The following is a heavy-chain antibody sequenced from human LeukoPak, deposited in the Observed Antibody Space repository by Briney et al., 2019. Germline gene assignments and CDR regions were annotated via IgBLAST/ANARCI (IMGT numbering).Heavy chain of an antibody. J-gene: IGHJ4*02. D-gene: IGHD6-19*01. V-gene: IGHV3-9*01. CDR2: ISWNSGSI. Sequence: GGSLRLSCAASGFTFDDYAMHWVRQAPGKGLEWVSGISWNSGSIGYADSVKGRFTISRDNAKNSLYLQMNSLRAEDTALYYCAKSTSEYSSGWYADYWGQGTLVTVPS. CDR3: AKSTSEYSSGWYADY. CDR1: GFTFDDYA.